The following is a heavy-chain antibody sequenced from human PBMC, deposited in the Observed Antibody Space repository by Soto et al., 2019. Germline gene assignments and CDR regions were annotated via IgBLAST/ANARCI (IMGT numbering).Heavy chain of an antibody. CDR1: GFSLTTRGVG. J-gene: IGHJ4*02. CDR3: AHLTITVVRGVPLFDY. CDR2: IYGYDDK. Sequence: QITLKESGPTLVKPTQTLTLTCTFSGFSLTTRGVGVGWIRQPPGKALEWRALIYGYDDKRYSPSLKSRLTITKDTSKNQVVLTLTNMDPVDTATHYSAHLTITVVRGVPLFDYWGQGTLVAVSS. V-gene: IGHV2-5*01. D-gene: IGHD3-10*01.